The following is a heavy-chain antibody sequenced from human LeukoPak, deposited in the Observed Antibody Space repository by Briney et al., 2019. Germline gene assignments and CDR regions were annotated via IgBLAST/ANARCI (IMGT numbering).Heavy chain of an antibody. V-gene: IGHV3-23*01. D-gene: IGHD2-2*01. J-gene: IGHJ4*02. CDR3: VRVVVPAARFDY. CDR2: ISGSGGST. CDR1: GFTFSSYA. Sequence: HSGGSLRLSCAASGFTFSSYAMSWVRQAPGKGLEWVSAISGSGGSTYYADSVKGRFTISRDNSKNTLYLQMNSLRAEDTAVYYCVRVVVPAARFDYWGQGTLVTVSS.